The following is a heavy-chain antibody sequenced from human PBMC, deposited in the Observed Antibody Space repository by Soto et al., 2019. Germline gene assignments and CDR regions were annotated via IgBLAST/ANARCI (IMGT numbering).Heavy chain of an antibody. CDR1: GGTFRNYA. J-gene: IGHJ1*01. Sequence: QVQLVQSGAEVKRPGSSVKVSCKASGGTFRNYALSWVRQAPGQGLEWMGGIIPIFLTTNHAQKFQGRVTLSADDSTSTAYMQLSSLGSDDTAVYYCARGSRDFSGVGCFPLPTSEYFQHWGQGTLVTVSS. CDR2: IIPIFLTT. D-gene: IGHD2-15*01. CDR3: ARGSRDFSGVGCFPLPTSEYFQH. V-gene: IGHV1-69*01.